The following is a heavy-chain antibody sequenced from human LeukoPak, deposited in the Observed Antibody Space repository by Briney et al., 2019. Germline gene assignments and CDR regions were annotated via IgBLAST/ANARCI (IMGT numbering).Heavy chain of an antibody. CDR1: GYTFTSYG. CDR2: ISAYNGNT. V-gene: IGHV1-18*01. D-gene: IGHD2-21*02. CDR3: ARADAYCGGGCYSDYYYYYMDV. Sequence: GASVKVSCKASGYTFTSYGISWVRQAPGQGLEWMGWISAYNGNTNYAQKLQGRVTMTTDTSTSTAYMELRSLRSDDTAVYYCARADAYCGGGCYSDYYYYYMDVWGKGTTVTVSS. J-gene: IGHJ6*03.